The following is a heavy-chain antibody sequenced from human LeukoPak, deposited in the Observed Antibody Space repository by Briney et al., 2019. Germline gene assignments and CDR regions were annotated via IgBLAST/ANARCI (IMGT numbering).Heavy chain of an antibody. Sequence: GGSLRLFCAASGFTFRSYEMNWVRQAPGKGLAWVSYISSSGSTIYYAASVKGRFTICRDNAKNSLYLQMNSLRAEDTAVYYCAELGITMIGGVWGKGATGTMSS. D-gene: IGHD3-10*02. J-gene: IGHJ6*01. CDR2: ISSSGSTI. CDR3: AELGITMIGGV. V-gene: IGHV3-48*03. CDR1: GFTFRSYE.